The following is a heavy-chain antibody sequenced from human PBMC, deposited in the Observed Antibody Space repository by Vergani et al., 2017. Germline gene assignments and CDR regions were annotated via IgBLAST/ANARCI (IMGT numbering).Heavy chain of an antibody. CDR2: INHSGST. Sequence: QVQLQQWGAGLLKPSETLSLTCAVYGGSFSGYYWSWIRQPPGKGLEWIGEINHSGSTNYNPSLKSRVTISVDTSKNQFSLKLSSVTAADTAVYYCARDLLGYDNDEGHYYYGMDVWGQGTTVTVSS. CDR3: ARDLLGYDNDEGHYYYGMDV. D-gene: IGHD1-1*01. V-gene: IGHV4-34*01. J-gene: IGHJ6*02. CDR1: GGSFSGYY.